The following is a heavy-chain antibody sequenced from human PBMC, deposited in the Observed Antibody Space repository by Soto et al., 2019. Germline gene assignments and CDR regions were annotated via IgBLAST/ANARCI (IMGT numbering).Heavy chain of an antibody. Sequence: QVQLLESGPGLVKPSQTLSLTCSVSGDSISTVDYFWAWVRQPPGQALEYIGYIYKSATTYYNPSFESRFAISLDTSKRQFSLNVTSLTAADTAVYFCARGRYCLTGRCFPNWFDSWGQGTLVTVSS. CDR1: GDSISTVDYF. CDR3: ARGRYCLTGRCFPNWFDS. V-gene: IGHV4-30-4*01. J-gene: IGHJ5*01. D-gene: IGHD2-15*01. CDR2: IYKSATT.